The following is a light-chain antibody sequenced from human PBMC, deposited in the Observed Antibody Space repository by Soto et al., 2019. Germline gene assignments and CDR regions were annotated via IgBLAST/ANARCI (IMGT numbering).Light chain of an antibody. V-gene: IGKV1-5*03. CDR1: QTISSW. CDR2: KAS. CDR3: QHYNSYSEA. J-gene: IGKJ1*01. Sequence: DIQMTQSPSTLSGSVGDRVTITCRASQTISSWLAWYQQKPGKAPKLLIYKASTLKSGVPSRFSGSGSGTEFTLTIRSLKPDDFATYYCQHYNSYSEAVGQGTKVELK.